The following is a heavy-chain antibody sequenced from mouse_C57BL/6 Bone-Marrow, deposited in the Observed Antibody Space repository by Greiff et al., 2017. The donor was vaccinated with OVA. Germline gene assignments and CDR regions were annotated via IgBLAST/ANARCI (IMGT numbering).Heavy chain of an antibody. CDR3: ARLPGTRDY. V-gene: IGHV1-81*01. CDR2: IYPRSGNT. Sequence: QVQLQQSGAELARPGASVKLSCKASGYTFTSYGISWVKQRTGQGLEWIGDIYPRSGNTYYNEKFKGKATLTADKSSSTAYMELRSLTSEDAAVYFCARLPGTRDYWGQGTTLTVSS. J-gene: IGHJ2*01. CDR1: GYTFTSYG. D-gene: IGHD4-1*01.